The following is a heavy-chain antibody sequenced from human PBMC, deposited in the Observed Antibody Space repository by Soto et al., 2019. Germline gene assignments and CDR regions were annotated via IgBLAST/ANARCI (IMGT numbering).Heavy chain of an antibody. V-gene: IGHV3-30*03. CDR3: ATKARVTNYLYYGMDV. CDR1: GLNFNTSG. Sequence: PRGSLRVACDVYGLNFNTSGMHWVRQAPGKGLEWLAVISYDGATQYYGDTVKGRFTISRDNSKNTLFLHMGRLRAEDTAMYYCATKARVTNYLYYGMDVWGLGTTVTVSS. D-gene: IGHD2-21*02. J-gene: IGHJ6*02. CDR2: ISYDGATQ.